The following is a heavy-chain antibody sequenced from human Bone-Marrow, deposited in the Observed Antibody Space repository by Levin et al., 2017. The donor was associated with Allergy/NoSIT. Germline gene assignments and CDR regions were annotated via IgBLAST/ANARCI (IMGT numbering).Heavy chain of an antibody. CDR1: GLTVNSNF. D-gene: IGHD3-3*01. J-gene: IGHJ6*02. Sequence: GESLKISCAASGLTVNSNFMTWVRQAPGKGLEWVSLLYAGGSTYYADSVKDRFTISRDDSKNTLYLQMNNLRAEDTAVYYCARDLIYDFWSGTTYGMDVWGQGTTVTVSS. CDR3: ARDLIYDFWSGTTYGMDV. V-gene: IGHV3-66*01. CDR2: LYAGGST.